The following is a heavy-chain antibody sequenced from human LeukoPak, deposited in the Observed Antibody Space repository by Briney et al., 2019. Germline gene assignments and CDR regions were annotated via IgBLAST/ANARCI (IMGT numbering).Heavy chain of an antibody. J-gene: IGHJ6*03. V-gene: IGHV4-39*07. CDR3: ARVYQLPPGYYYYYMDV. CDR2: IYYSGST. D-gene: IGHD2-2*01. Sequence: SETLSLTCTVSGGSISSSSYYWGWIRQPPGKGLEWIGSIYYSGSTYYNPSLKSRVTISVDTSKNQFSLKLSSVTAADTAVYYCARVYQLPPGYYYYYMDVWGKGTTVTVSS. CDR1: GGSISSSSYY.